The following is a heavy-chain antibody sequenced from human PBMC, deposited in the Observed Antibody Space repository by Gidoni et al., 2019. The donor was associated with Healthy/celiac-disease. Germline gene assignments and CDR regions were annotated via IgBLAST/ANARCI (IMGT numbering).Heavy chain of an antibody. CDR1: GGSISSSSYY. J-gene: IGHJ4*02. CDR3: ARQGWDLLNYFDS. Sequence: QLQLQESGPGLVKPSETLSLTCTVSGGSISSSSYYWGWIRQPPGKGLEWIGSFYYSGSTYYNPSLKSRVTISVDTSKNQFSLKLTSVTAADTAVYYCARQGWDLLNYFDSWGQGTLVTVSS. D-gene: IGHD1-26*01. CDR2: FYYSGST. V-gene: IGHV4-39*01.